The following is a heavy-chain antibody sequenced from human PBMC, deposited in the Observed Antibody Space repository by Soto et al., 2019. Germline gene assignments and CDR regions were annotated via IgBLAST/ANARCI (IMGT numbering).Heavy chain of an antibody. J-gene: IGHJ4*02. CDR3: ARGSTTEKVDS. CDR1: GPPLYNAVNS. V-gene: IGHV4-30-4*01. CDR2: IHNSGSP. Sequence: TLPLPSSASGPPLYNAVNSWCWIRQSPGKGLEWIGHIHNSGSPYNNPSLKSRVTISADTSMNQFSLALTSVTAADTAMYYCARGSTTEKVDSWGQGILVTVS.